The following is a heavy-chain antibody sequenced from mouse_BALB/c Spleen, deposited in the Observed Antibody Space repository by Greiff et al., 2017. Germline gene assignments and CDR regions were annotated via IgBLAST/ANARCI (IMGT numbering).Heavy chain of an antibody. V-gene: IGHV1S137*01. CDR3: ASHGYNGGYYFDY. D-gene: IGHD2-2*01. CDR2: ISTYYGDA. CDR1: GYTFTDYA. Sequence: VQVVESGAELVRPGVSVKISCKGSGYTFTDYAMHWVKQSHAKSLEWIGVISTYYGDASYNQKFKGKATMTVDKSSSTAYMELARLTSEDSAIYYCASHGYNGGYYFDYWGQGTTLTVSS. J-gene: IGHJ2*01.